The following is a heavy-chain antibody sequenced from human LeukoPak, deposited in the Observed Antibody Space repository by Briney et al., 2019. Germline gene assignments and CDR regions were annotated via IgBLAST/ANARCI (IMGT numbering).Heavy chain of an antibody. J-gene: IGHJ4*02. CDR3: AKVTSYRGGDPRDYFDY. CDR1: GFTFSSYG. V-gene: IGHV3-30*02. Sequence: PGGSLRLSCAASGFTFSSYGMHWVRQAPGKGLEWVAFIRYDGSNKYYADSVKGRLTISRDNSKNTLYLQMNSLRAEDTAVYYCAKVTSYRGGDPRDYFDYWGQGTLVTVSS. CDR2: IRYDGSNK. D-gene: IGHD1-26*01.